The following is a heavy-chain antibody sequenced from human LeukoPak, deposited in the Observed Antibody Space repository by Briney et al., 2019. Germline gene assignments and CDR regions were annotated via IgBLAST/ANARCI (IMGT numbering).Heavy chain of an antibody. V-gene: IGHV3-53*01. CDR2: IYSGGST. CDR1: GFTVSNNY. CDR3: AIVEMTTSAEYFQH. Sequence: GGSLRLSCAASGFTVSNNYMSWVRQAPGKGLEWVSVIYSGGSTYYADSVKGRFTISRDSSRNTLYLQMNSLRAEDTAVHYCAIVEMTTSAEYFQHWGQGTLVTVSS. D-gene: IGHD5-24*01. J-gene: IGHJ1*01.